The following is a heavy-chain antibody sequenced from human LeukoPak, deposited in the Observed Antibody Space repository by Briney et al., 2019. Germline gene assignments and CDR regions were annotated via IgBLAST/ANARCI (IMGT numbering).Heavy chain of an antibody. J-gene: IGHJ4*02. Sequence: GRSLRLSCVASGFTFSAYAMHWVRQAPGKGLEWVAIISYDGNNEYYADSVKGRFSISRDNSKHTLYLQMNSLRPEDTAVYYCAMSWTINWADYWGQGTLVTVSS. D-gene: IGHD1-1*01. V-gene: IGHV3-30-3*01. CDR3: AMSWTINWADY. CDR1: GFTFSAYA. CDR2: ISYDGNNE.